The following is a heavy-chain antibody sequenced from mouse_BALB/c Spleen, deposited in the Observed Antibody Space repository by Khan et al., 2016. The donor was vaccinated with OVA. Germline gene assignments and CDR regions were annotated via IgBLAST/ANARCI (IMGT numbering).Heavy chain of an antibody. V-gene: IGHV5-17*02. D-gene: IGHD1-1*02. CDR2: ISSGSSSI. Sequence: EVKLVESGGGLVQPGGSRKLSCAASGFTFSSFGMHWVRQAPEKGLEWVAYISSGSSSIYYADTVKGRFTISRDNPKNPLFLQMTSLRSEDTAMYYCAREDYGQWYFDVWGAGTTVTVSS. J-gene: IGHJ1*01. CDR3: AREDYGQWYFDV. CDR1: GFTFSSFG.